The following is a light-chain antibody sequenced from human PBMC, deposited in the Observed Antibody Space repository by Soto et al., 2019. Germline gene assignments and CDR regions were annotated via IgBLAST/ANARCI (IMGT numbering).Light chain of an antibody. CDR3: QQYNVWPLT. V-gene: IGKV3-15*01. Sequence: EIVLTQSPDTVSLSPGETATLSCRASQSVSSNYLAWYQQKPGQTPKLLIYVASTRATGIPARFSGSGSGTEFTLTISSLQSEDFAVYYCQQYNVWPLTFGGGTKVEFK. CDR1: QSVSSN. CDR2: VAS. J-gene: IGKJ4*01.